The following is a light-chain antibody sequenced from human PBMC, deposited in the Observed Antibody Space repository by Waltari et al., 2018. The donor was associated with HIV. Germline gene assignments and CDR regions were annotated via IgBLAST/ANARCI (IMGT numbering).Light chain of an antibody. CDR1: QDIRSY. V-gene: IGKV1-33*01. CDR3: QQYDNLPLT. J-gene: IGKJ4*01. Sequence: DIQMTQSPSSLSASVGDRVTITCQASQDIRSYLNWYQQKPGKAPKFLIYDASNLETGVPSRLSGSGSGTDFTFTISSLQPEDIATYYCQQYDNLPLTFGGGTTVELK. CDR2: DAS.